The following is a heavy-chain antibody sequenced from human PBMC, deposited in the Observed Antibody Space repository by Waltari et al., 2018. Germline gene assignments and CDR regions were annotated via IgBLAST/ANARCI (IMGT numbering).Heavy chain of an antibody. CDR1: GGTFSSYA. V-gene: IGHV1-69*12. D-gene: IGHD2-8*01. Sequence: QVQLVQSGAEVKKPGSSVKVSCKASGGTFSSYAISWVRQAPGQGFEWMGGTIPIFGTANYAQEYQGRVTSTAGESTTTAYMGRSSLRSEDTAVYYCARRPNCTNGVCYRFWYFDLWGRGTLVTVSS. CDR3: ARRPNCTNGVCYRFWYFDL. CDR2: TIPIFGTA. J-gene: IGHJ2*01.